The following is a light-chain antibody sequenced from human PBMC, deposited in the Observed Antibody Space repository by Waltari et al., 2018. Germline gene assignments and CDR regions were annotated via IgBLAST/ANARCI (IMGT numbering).Light chain of an antibody. CDR3: QQYGSSILYT. J-gene: IGKJ2*01. CDR1: QRLTKFY. Sequence: VLTQSPGTLSLSPGETATLPCRASQRLTKFYLAWYQQKPGQAPRLLIYGASSRAAGIPERFSGSGSGTDFTLTISRLEPEDCAMYYGQQYGSSILYTFGQGTKLEIK. V-gene: IGKV3-20*01. CDR2: GAS.